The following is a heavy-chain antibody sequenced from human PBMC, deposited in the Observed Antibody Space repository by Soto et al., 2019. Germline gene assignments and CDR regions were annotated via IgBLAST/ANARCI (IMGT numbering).Heavy chain of an antibody. CDR1: GYTFTSYD. J-gene: IGHJ4*02. Sequence: ASVKVSCKASGYTFTSYDINWVRQATGQGLEWMGWMNPNSGNTGYAQKFQGRVTMTRNTSISTAYMELGSLRSEDTAVYYCARASYITFGGVMVGYYFDYWGQGTLVTVSS. CDR3: ARASYITFGGVMVGYYFDY. CDR2: MNPNSGNT. D-gene: IGHD3-16*01. V-gene: IGHV1-8*01.